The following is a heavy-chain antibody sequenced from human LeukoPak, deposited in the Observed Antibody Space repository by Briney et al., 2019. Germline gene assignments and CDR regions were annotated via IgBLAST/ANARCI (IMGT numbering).Heavy chain of an antibody. J-gene: IGHJ4*02. CDR3: ARLRQQLVLDY. D-gene: IGHD6-13*01. CDR2: IYYSGST. V-gene: IGHV4-39*07. CDR1: GGSISSSNYY. Sequence: SETLSLTCTVSGGSISSSNYYWGWIRQPPGKGLEWIGSIYYSGSTYYNPSLKSRVTISVDTSKNQFSLKLSSVTAADTAVYYCARLRQQLVLDYWGQGTLVTVAS.